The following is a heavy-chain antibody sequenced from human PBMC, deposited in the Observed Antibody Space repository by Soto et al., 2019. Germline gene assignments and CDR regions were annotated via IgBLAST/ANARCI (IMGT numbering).Heavy chain of an antibody. V-gene: IGHV1-69*13. CDR2: IIPIFGTA. CDR3: ARDSFRYGSGSYWGIYYYYGMDV. D-gene: IGHD3-10*01. Sequence: SVKVSCKASGGTFSSYAISWVRQAPGQGLEWMGGIIPIFGTANYAQKFQGRVTITADESTSTAYMELSSLRSEDTAVYYCARDSFRYGSGSYWGIYYYYGMDVWGQGTTVTVSS. J-gene: IGHJ6*02. CDR1: GGTFSSYA.